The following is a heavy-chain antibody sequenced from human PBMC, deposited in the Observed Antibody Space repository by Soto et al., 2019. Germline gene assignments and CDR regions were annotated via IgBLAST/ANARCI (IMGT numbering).Heavy chain of an antibody. CDR1: GGSISSGDYY. CDR2: IYCSGST. J-gene: IGHJ4*02. Sequence: SETLSLTCTVSGGSISSGDYYWSWIRQPPGKGLEWIGYIYCSGSTYYNPSLKSRVTISVDTSKNQFSLKLSSVTAADTAVYYCARAYCSSTSCYTLVWGQGTLVTVSS. CDR3: ARAYCSSTSCYTLV. V-gene: IGHV4-30-4*01. D-gene: IGHD2-2*02.